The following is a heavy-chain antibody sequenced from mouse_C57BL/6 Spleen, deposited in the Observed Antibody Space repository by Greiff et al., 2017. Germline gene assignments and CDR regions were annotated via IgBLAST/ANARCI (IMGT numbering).Heavy chain of an antibody. Sequence: QVQLQQPGTELVKPGASVKLSCKASGYTFTSYWMHWVKQRPGQGLEWIGNINPSNGGTNYNEKFKSKATLTVDKSSSTAYMQLSSLTSEDSAVYYCAREGIYYGNYGGAMDYWGQGTSVTVSS. CDR2: INPSNGGT. J-gene: IGHJ4*01. CDR1: GYTFTSYW. CDR3: AREGIYYGNYGGAMDY. V-gene: IGHV1-53*01. D-gene: IGHD2-1*01.